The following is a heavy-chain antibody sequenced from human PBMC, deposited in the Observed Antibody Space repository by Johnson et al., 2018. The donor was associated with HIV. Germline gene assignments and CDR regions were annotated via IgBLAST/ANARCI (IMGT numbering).Heavy chain of an antibody. Sequence: QVQLVESGGGVVQPGRSLRLSCAASGFSFSSYDMHWVRQAPGKGLEWVAVIYSGGSTYYADSVTGRFTISRDNSKNTLYLQMNSLRAEDTAVYYCAKVDRRGGAFEIWGQGTMVTVSS. CDR2: IYSGGST. J-gene: IGHJ3*02. V-gene: IGHV3-NL1*01. CDR3: AKVDRRGGAFEI. D-gene: IGHD3-10*01. CDR1: GFSFSSYD.